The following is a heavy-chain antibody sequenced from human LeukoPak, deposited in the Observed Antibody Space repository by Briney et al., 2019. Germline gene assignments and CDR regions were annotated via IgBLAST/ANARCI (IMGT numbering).Heavy chain of an antibody. CDR3: ARLESWEHSGSSQDAFDI. CDR2: VNASGGRT. D-gene: IGHD1-26*01. Sequence: GASVKVSCEASGYTFTHHYMHWVRQAPGQGREGMGIVNASGGRTSYAQKFQGRINLTRDIPTRTVYMQLSSLRPEATAVYYCARLESWEHSGSSQDAFDIWGQGTMVTVSS. CDR1: GYTFTHHY. V-gene: IGHV1-46*01. J-gene: IGHJ3*02.